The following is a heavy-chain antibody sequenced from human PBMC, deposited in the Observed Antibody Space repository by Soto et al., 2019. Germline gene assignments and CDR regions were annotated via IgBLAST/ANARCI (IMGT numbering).Heavy chain of an antibody. CDR1: GFTFSSYG. Sequence: GGSLRLSCAASGFTFSSYGMHWVRQAPGKGLEWVAVISYDGSNKYYADSVKGRFTISRGNSKNTLYLQMNSLRAEDTAVYYCAKPDSGYDEGTSNFDYWGQGTLVTVSS. CDR2: ISYDGSNK. CDR3: AKPDSGYDEGTSNFDY. D-gene: IGHD5-12*01. V-gene: IGHV3-30*18. J-gene: IGHJ4*02.